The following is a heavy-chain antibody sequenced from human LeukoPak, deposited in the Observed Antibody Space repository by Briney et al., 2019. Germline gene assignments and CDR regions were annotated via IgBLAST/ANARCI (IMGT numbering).Heavy chain of an antibody. CDR2: ISYDGSNK. Sequence: GGSLRLSCAASGFTFSSYGMQWVRQAPGKGLEWVAIISYDGSNKFYGDSVKGRFTISRDNSKNAVYLQMNSLGAQDTAVYYCAKGGTTVTRYVDYWGQGTLVTVSS. CDR1: GFTFSSYG. CDR3: AKGGTTVTRYVDY. J-gene: IGHJ4*02. D-gene: IGHD4-17*01. V-gene: IGHV3-30*18.